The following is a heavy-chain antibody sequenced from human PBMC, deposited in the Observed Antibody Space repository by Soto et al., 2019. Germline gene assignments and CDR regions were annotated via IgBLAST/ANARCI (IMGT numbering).Heavy chain of an antibody. J-gene: IGHJ5*02. Sequence: GGSLRLSCAASGFTFSNYAMSWVRQAPGKGLEWVSAISGGGSTYYAGSVKGRFTISRDNSKNTLYLQMNSLRAEDTALYYCAKDCPAVISATYYFDPWGQGTLLTVSS. CDR3: AKDCPAVISATYYFDP. CDR2: ISGGGST. V-gene: IGHV3-23*01. D-gene: IGHD1-26*01. CDR1: GFTFSNYA.